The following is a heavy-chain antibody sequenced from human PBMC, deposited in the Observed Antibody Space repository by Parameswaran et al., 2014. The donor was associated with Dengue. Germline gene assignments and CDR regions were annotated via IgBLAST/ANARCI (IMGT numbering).Heavy chain of an antibody. J-gene: IGHJ4*02. V-gene: IGHV3-23*01. CDR2: ISGSGGSA. Sequence: WIRQPPGKGLEWVSAISGSGGSAYYAGSVKGRFTISRDNSKNTLYLQMNSLRDEDTAKYYCVRMGPLGHCTSSSCITFEYWGQGSLVTVSS. CDR3: VRMGPLGHCTSSSCITFEY. D-gene: IGHD2-2*01.